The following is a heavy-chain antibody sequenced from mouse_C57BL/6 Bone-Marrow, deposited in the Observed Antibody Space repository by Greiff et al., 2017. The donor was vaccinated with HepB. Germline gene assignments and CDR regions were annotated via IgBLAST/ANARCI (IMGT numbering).Heavy chain of an antibody. CDR3: ARTFLTGTWRYFDV. Sequence: QVQLKQPGAELVKPGASVKMSCKASGYTFTSYWITWVKQRPGQGLEWIGDIYPGSGSTNYNEKFKSKATLTVDTSSSTAYMQLSSLTSEDSAVYYCARTFLTGTWRYFDVWGTGTTVTVSS. CDR2: IYPGSGST. J-gene: IGHJ1*03. D-gene: IGHD4-1*01. CDR1: GYTFTSYW. V-gene: IGHV1-55*01.